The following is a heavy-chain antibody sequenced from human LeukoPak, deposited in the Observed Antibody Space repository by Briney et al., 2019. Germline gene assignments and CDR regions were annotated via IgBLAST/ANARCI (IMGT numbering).Heavy chain of an antibody. J-gene: IGHJ4*02. Sequence: PGGSLRLSCAASGFTFSSYWMHWVRQAPGKGLVWVSRINTDGSSTNYADSVKGQFTISRDNAKNTLYLQMNSLRAEDTAVYFCARERKYDSTFDYWGQGTLVTVSS. V-gene: IGHV3-74*01. CDR1: GFTFSSYW. CDR3: ARERKYDSTFDY. CDR2: INTDGSST. D-gene: IGHD1-1*01.